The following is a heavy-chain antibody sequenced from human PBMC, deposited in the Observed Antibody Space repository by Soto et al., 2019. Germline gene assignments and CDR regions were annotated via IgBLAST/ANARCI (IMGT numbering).Heavy chain of an antibody. V-gene: IGHV1-18*01. D-gene: IGHD1-1*01. CDR3: ERDPTGHFIEY. Sequence: QVQLVQSGAEVKKPGASVKVSCKTSGYTFTSYGVAWVRQAPGQGLEWMGWISGYNGNTNYAQKLQGRVTMTTDTSTSTAYMELRSLRSDDTAVYYCERDPTGHFIEYWGQGTMVTVSS. CDR2: ISGYNGNT. J-gene: IGHJ4*02. CDR1: GYTFTSYG.